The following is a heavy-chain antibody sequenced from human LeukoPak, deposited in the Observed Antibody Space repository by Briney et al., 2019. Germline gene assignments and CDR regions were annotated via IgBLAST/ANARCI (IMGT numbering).Heavy chain of an antibody. V-gene: IGHV3-33*08. D-gene: IGHD2-2*02. CDR1: GFTVSSNY. CDR3: ARGVKGEYQLLYRPHYGMDV. CDR2: IWYDGSNK. J-gene: IGHJ6*02. Sequence: GGSLRLSCAASGFTVSSNYMSWVRQAPGKGLEWVAVIWYDGSNKYYADSVKGRFTISRDNSKNTLYLQMNSLRAEDTAVYYRARGVKGEYQLLYRPHYGMDVWGQGTTVTVSS.